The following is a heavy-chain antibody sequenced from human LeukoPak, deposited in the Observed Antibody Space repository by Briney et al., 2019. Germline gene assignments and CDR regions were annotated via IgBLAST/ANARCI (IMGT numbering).Heavy chain of an antibody. CDR2: ISSSSSYI. J-gene: IGHJ6*02. Sequence: GGSLRLSCVASGFTFSSYSMNWVRQAPGKGLEWVSSISSSSSYIYYADSVKGRFTISRDNAKNSLYLQMNSLRAEDTAVYYCAREDTAMVNYYGMDVWGQGTTVTVSS. D-gene: IGHD5-18*01. CDR1: GFTFSSYS. CDR3: AREDTAMVNYYGMDV. V-gene: IGHV3-21*01.